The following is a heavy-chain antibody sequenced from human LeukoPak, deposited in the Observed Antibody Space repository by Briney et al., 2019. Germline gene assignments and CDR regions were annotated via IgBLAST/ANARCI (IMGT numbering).Heavy chain of an antibody. Sequence: SVKVSCKASGYMFTDYYMHWVRQAPGQGLEWMGWINPNSGGTNYAQKFQGRVTMTRDTSISTAYMELSSLRSDDTAVYYCARGYCSGDCFTLFDYWGQGTLVTVSS. CDR3: ARGYCSGDCFTLFDY. D-gene: IGHD2-21*02. CDR1: GYMFTDYY. J-gene: IGHJ4*02. V-gene: IGHV1-2*02. CDR2: INPNSGGT.